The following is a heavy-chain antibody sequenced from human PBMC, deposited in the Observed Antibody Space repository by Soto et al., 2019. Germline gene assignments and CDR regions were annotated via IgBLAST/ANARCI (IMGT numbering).Heavy chain of an antibody. D-gene: IGHD5-12*01. CDR3: ARDYRRDGYNSYYVAY. CDR2: IYSGGST. CDR1: GFTVSSNY. J-gene: IGHJ4*02. Sequence: GGSLRLSCAAPGFTVSSNYMSWVRQVPGKGLAWVSVIYSGGSTYYADSVKGRFTISRDNSKNTLYLQMNSLRAEDTAVYYCARDYRRDGYNSYYVAYWGQGTRVTVYS. V-gene: IGHV3-53*01.